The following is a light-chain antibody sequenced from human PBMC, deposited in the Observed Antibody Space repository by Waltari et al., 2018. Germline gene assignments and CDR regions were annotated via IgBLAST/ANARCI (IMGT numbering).Light chain of an antibody. V-gene: IGKV3-11*01. CDR2: DAS. CDR1: QSISSY. J-gene: IGKJ4*01. Sequence: EIVLTQSPATLTLSPGERATLSCRASQSISSYFAWYQQKPGQAPRLLIYDASTRATGIPARFSGSGSGTEFTLTISSLEPEDFAVYDCQQRSNWPPAVTFGGGTKVEIK. CDR3: QQRSNWPPAVT.